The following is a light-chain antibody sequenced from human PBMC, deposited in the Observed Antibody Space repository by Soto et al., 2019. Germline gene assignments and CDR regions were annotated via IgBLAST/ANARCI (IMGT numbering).Light chain of an antibody. CDR3: ATWGDSLNGL. CDR1: SSNIGSNI. CDR2: SNN. J-gene: IGLJ2*01. V-gene: IGLV1-44*01. Sequence: QSVLTQPPSASGTPGQRVTISCSGSSSNIGSNIVSWYQHLPGTAPKLLIYSNNQRPSGVPDRFSGSKSGTSASLAIRGLQSEDEADYYCATWGDSLNGLFGGGTKLTVL.